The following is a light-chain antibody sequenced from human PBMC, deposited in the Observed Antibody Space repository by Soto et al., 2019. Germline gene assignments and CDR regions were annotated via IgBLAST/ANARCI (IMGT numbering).Light chain of an antibody. Sequence: QSALTQPASVSGSPGQSITISCTGISSDGDDYKDVSWYQQHPGKAPKLMIYEVTYRPSGVSNRFSGSKSGNTASLTISGLQAKDEADYYCSSYTSSSTVFGTGTKVTVL. CDR1: SSDGDDYKD. CDR3: SSYTSSSTV. CDR2: EVT. J-gene: IGLJ1*01. V-gene: IGLV2-14*01.